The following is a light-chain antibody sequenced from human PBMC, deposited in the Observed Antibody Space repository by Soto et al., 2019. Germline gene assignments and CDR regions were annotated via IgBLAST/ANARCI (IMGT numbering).Light chain of an antibody. Sequence: QSALTQPASVSGSPGQSIAISCTGTSSDIGGYNYVSWYQQHPGKAPKLLIYDVTHRPSGVSNRFSGSKSGDTASLTISGLQAEGEADYYCSSYTSTSTPYVFGTGTKLTVL. V-gene: IGLV2-14*03. CDR1: SSDIGGYNY. CDR3: SSYTSTSTPYV. CDR2: DVT. J-gene: IGLJ1*01.